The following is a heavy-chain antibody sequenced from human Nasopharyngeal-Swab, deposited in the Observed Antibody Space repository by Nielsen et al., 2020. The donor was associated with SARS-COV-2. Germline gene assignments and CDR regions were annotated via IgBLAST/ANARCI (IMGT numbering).Heavy chain of an antibody. V-gene: IGHV3-74*01. CDR3: ASGAVDGSGTYSLGEY. J-gene: IGHJ4*02. Sequence: GESLKISCSASQFTFRTYGIHWVRQAPGKGLVWVSRMDSDGSTINYADSVKGRFTISRDNAKNTLYLQMNSLRAEDTAVYYCASGAVDGSGTYSLGEYWGQGTLVTVSS. D-gene: IGHD3-10*01. CDR1: QFTFRTYG. CDR2: MDSDGSTI.